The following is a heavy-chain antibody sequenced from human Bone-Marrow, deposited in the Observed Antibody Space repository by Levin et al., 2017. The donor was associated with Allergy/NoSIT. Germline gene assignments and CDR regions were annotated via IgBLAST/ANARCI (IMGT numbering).Heavy chain of an antibody. CDR1: GGSISNYY. V-gene: IGHV4-59*01. CDR2: IYYSGTT. Sequence: SETLSLTCTVSGGSISNYYWSWIRQPPGKGLEWIGYIYYSGTTNYNPSLKSRVTISVDTSKSQFSLKLTSVTAEDTAIYYCARMGDTAMVDPLDDWGQGTLVTVSS. CDR3: ARMGDTAMVDPLDD. D-gene: IGHD5-18*01. J-gene: IGHJ4*02.